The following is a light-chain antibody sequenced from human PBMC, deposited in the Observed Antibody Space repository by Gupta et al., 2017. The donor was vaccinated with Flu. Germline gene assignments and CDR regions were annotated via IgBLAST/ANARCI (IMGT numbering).Light chain of an antibody. Sequence: IQIPQSPSTLSAPVGDRVTITCRASQSIGSYLHWYQQKPGKAPKLLIYAASSLQSGVPSRFSGSGSGTDFTLTISSLQPGDFATYYCQQSNSTPGTFGQGTKVEIK. V-gene: IGKV1-39*01. J-gene: IGKJ2*01. CDR3: QQSNSTPGT. CDR1: QSIGSY. CDR2: AAS.